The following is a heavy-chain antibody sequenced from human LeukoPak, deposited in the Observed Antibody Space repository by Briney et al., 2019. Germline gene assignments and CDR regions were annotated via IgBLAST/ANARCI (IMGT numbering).Heavy chain of an antibody. CDR1: GFTFSSYG. V-gene: IGHV3-30*18. CDR3: AKDLIPWTTVTEGNAFDI. D-gene: IGHD4-17*01. Sequence: GGSLRLSCAASGFTFSSYGMHWVRQAPGKGLEWVAVISYDGSNKYYADSVKGRFTISRDNSKNTLYLQMNSLRAEDTAVYYCAKDLIPWTTVTEGNAFDIWGQGTMVTVSS. CDR2: ISYDGSNK. J-gene: IGHJ3*02.